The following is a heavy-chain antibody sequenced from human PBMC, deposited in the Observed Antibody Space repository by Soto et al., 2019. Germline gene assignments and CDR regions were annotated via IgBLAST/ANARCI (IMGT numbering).Heavy chain of an antibody. J-gene: IGHJ4*02. D-gene: IGHD3-22*01. V-gene: IGHV3-33*01. CDR1: GFTFSSYG. Sequence: GGSLRLSCAASGFTFSSYGMHWVRQAPGKGLEWVAVIWYDGSNKYYADSVKGRFTISRDNSKNTLYLQMNSLRAEDTAVYYCARDADYYDSSGYYSGYFDYWGQGTLVTVSS. CDR3: ARDADYYDSSGYYSGYFDY. CDR2: IWYDGSNK.